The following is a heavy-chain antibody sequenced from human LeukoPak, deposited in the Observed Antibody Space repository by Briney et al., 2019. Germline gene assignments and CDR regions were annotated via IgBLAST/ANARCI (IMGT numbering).Heavy chain of an antibody. J-gene: IGHJ3*01. V-gene: IGHV4-34*01. CDR3: ARLGAFDV. D-gene: IGHD7-27*01. CDR2: INHSGTT. CDR1: GESLSVYY. Sequence: SETLSLTCGVYGESLSVYYWTWIRQPPGKRLEWIGEINHSGTTNYNPSLKSRVTISVDTSKNHFSLKLSSVIAADTAVYYCARLGAFDVWGQGAMVTVSS.